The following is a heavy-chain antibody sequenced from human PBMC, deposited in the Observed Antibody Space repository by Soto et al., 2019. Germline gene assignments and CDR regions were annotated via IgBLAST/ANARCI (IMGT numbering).Heavy chain of an antibody. CDR3: ARVERGTATTVVDAFDI. J-gene: IGHJ3*02. D-gene: IGHD1-1*01. CDR2: MSHSGGA. V-gene: IGHV4-34*01. CDR1: GGFVSSGSYY. Sequence: QVQLQQWGAGLLKPSETLSLTCAVYGGFVSSGSYYWSWIRQPPGKGLEWFGEMSHSGGAHFNPSVTSRVTISVDTSKNQFSLKMSSVTAADTALYYCARVERGTATTVVDAFDIWGPGTMVTVSS.